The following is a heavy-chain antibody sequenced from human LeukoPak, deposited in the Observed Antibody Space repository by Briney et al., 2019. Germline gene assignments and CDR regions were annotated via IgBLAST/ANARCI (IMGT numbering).Heavy chain of an antibody. CDR1: GFSFSDCA. J-gene: IGHJ5*02. V-gene: IGHV3-23*01. CDR2: ISGSGGST. D-gene: IGHD3-3*01. Sequence: GESLRLSCVASGFSFSDCAMSWIRQSPAKGLEWVSSISGSGGSTYYADSVKGRSTISRDNSKNTLFLQVNSLSGEDMGRYYCVKGGQRYDFWRFDHWGQGTLVAVSS. CDR3: VKGGQRYDFWRFDH.